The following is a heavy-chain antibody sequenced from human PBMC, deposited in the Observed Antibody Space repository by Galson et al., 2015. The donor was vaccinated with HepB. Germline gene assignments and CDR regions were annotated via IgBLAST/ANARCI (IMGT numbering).Heavy chain of an antibody. Sequence: SLRLSCAASGFICDDSSMHWVRQIPGNGLEWVSGINWNSARVDHAGSLKGRFTLSRDKNSLFLQMNSLRPEDTALYYCAKEDGGFNFDPWGQGTLVTVSS. V-gene: IGHV3-9*01. J-gene: IGHJ5*02. CDR2: INWNSARV. D-gene: IGHD2-15*01. CDR3: AKEDGGFNFDP. CDR1: GFICDDSS.